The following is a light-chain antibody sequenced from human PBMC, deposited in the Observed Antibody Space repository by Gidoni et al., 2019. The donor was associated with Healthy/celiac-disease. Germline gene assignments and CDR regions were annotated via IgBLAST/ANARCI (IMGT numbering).Light chain of an antibody. Sequence: QSALTQPASVSGSPGQSITISCTGTSSDVGNYNLVSWYQQHPGKAPKLMIYEVSKRPSGVSNRFSGSKSGNTASLTISGLQAEDEADYYCFSYAGSSIWVFGGGTKLTVL. V-gene: IGLV2-23*02. CDR1: SSDVGNYNL. J-gene: IGLJ3*02. CDR3: FSYAGSSIWV. CDR2: EVS.